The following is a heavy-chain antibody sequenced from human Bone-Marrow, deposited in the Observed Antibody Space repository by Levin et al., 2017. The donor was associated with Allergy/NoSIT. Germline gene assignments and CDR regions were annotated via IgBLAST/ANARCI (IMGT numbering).Heavy chain of an antibody. Sequence: GESLKISCKGSGYSFTSYWIGWVRQMSGKGLEWMAMIFPGDSDIRYSPSFQGQVTNSADKSTSTAYLQWSSLKASDSAVYYCARWPRGAGKNWFDPWGQGTLVIVSS. CDR1: GYSFTSYW. V-gene: IGHV5-51*01. D-gene: IGHD6-19*01. CDR3: ARWPRGAGKNWFDP. J-gene: IGHJ5*02. CDR2: IFPGDSDI.